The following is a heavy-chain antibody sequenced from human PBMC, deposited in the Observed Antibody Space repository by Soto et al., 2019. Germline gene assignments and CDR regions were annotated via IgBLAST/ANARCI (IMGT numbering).Heavy chain of an antibody. Sequence: PSETLSLTCTVSGGSISSGGYYWSWIRQHPGKGLEWIGYIYYSGSTYYNPSLKSRVTISVDTSKNQFSLKLSSVTAADTAVYYCARGHRYSGYDTPSGPGGPWFDYWGQGTLVTVSS. V-gene: IGHV4-31*03. D-gene: IGHD5-12*01. CDR1: GGSISSGGYY. CDR2: IYYSGST. CDR3: ARGHRYSGYDTPSGPGGPWFDY. J-gene: IGHJ4*02.